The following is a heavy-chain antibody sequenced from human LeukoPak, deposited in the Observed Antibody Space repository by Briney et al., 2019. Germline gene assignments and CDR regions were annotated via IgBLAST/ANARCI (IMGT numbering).Heavy chain of an antibody. D-gene: IGHD2-15*01. J-gene: IGHJ6*02. V-gene: IGHV4-34*01. CDR2: INHSGST. CDR1: GGSFSGYY. CDR3: ARGPGDCSGGSCSYGMDV. Sequence: SETLSLTCAVYGGSFSGYYWSWIRQPPGKGLEWIGEINHSGSTNYNPSLKSRVTISVDTSKNQFSLKLSSVTAADTAVYYCARGPGDCSGGSCSYGMDVWGQGTTVTVSS.